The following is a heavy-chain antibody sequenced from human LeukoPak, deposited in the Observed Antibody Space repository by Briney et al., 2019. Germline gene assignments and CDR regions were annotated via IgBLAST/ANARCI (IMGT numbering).Heavy chain of an antibody. J-gene: IGHJ4*02. V-gene: IGHV3-9*01. CDR3: AKPRTPPCYYGSGSYYTPLDY. CDR2: ISWNSGSI. Sequence: GGSLRLSCAASGFTFDDYAMHWVRQAPGKGLEWVSGISWNSGSIGYADSVKGRFTISRDNAKNSLYLQMNSLRAEDTALYYCAKPRTPPCYYGSGSYYTPLDYWGQGTLVTVSS. CDR1: GFTFDDYA. D-gene: IGHD3-10*01.